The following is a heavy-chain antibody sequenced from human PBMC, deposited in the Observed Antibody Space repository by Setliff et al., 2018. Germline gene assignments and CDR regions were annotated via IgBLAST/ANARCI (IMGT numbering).Heavy chain of an antibody. Sequence: SETLSLTCTVSGGSISSGSYYWSWIRQPAGKGLGWIGRIYTSGSTNYNPSLKSRVTISVDTSKNQFSLKLSSVTAADTAVYYCARGRGYSYGSTFHYYYGMDVWGQGTTVTVSS. J-gene: IGHJ6*02. CDR3: ARGRGYSYGSTFHYYYGMDV. D-gene: IGHD5-18*01. V-gene: IGHV4-61*02. CDR1: GGSISSGSYY. CDR2: IYTSGST.